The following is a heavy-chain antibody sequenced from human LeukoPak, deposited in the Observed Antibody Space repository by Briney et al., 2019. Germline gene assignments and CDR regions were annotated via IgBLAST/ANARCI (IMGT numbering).Heavy chain of an antibody. J-gene: IGHJ4*02. CDR3: ASGGSGSSVYYFDY. Sequence: SVKVSCKASGGTFSSYAISWVRQAPGQGLEWMGGIIPIFGTANYAQKFQGRVTITADESTSTAYMELSSLRSENTAVYYCASGGSGSSVYYFDYWGQGTLVTVSS. CDR1: GGTFSSYA. V-gene: IGHV1-69*13. D-gene: IGHD3-10*01. CDR2: IIPIFGTA.